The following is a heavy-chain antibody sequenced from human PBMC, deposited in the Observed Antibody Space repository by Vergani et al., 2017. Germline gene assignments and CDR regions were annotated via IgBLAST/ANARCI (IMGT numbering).Heavy chain of an antibody. CDR1: GHTFTKYW. CDR2: IYPDDSDI. D-gene: IGHD1-14*01. V-gene: IGHV5-51*01. CDR3: ARLPRDLRATENDAFDI. Sequence: EKQLVQSGSETKKPGESLKISCKGSGHTFTKYWIAWVRQLPGKGLEWMGIIYPDDSDIRYSPSFQGQVTISADQSISTAYLQWNTLKASDTATYYCARLPRDLRATENDAFDIWGQGTMVTVSS. J-gene: IGHJ3*02.